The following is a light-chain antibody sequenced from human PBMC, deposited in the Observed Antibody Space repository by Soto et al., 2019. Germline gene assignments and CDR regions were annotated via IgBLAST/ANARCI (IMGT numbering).Light chain of an antibody. CDR3: QQYGTPLFT. Sequence: IVLTQSPGTLSLSPGERATLSCGASQSVTNNFLAWYQQKPGQAPRLLIYGASSRATDVPDRFSGSGSATDFTLTISRLEPGDFAVYYCQQYGTPLFTFGPGTKVDIK. CDR2: GAS. V-gene: IGKV3-20*01. CDR1: QSVTNNF. J-gene: IGKJ3*01.